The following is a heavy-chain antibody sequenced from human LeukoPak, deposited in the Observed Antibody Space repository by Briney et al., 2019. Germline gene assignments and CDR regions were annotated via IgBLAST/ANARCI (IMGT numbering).Heavy chain of an antibody. CDR1: GGSFSGYY. CDR3: ARHPYGSGSYNY. J-gene: IGHJ4*02. Sequence: NASETLSLTCAVYGGSFSGYYWSWIRQPPGKGLEWIGEINHSGSTNYNPSLKSRVTISVDTSKNQFSLKLSSVTAADTAVYYCARHPYGSGSYNYWGQGTLVTVSS. D-gene: IGHD3-10*01. CDR2: INHSGST. V-gene: IGHV4-34*01.